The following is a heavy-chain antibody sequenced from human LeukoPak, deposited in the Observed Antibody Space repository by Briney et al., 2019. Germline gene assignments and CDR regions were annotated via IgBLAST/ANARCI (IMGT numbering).Heavy chain of an antibody. CDR3: AQGKNVVLMVHTSPFDY. CDR2: ISYDGNNK. Sequence: GGSLRLSCAASGFTFNSYSMHWVRQAPGKGLEWVAVISYDGNNKYYADSVKGRFTISRDNSKNTLYLQMNSLRTEDTAVYYCAQGKNVVLMVHTSPFDYWGQGTLVTVSS. CDR1: GFTFNSYS. V-gene: IGHV3-30-3*01. J-gene: IGHJ4*02. D-gene: IGHD2-8*01.